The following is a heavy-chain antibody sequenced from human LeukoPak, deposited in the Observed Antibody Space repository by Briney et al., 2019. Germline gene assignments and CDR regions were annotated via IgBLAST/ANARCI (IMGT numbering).Heavy chain of an antibody. D-gene: IGHD2-15*01. Sequence: PGGSLRLSCAASGFTFSSYAMSWVRQAPGKGLEWVSAISGSGGSTYYADSVKGRFTISRDNSKNTLYLQMNSLRAEDTAVYYCAKLFRYCSGGSCWGFYFDYWGQGTLVTVSS. CDR3: AKLFRYCSGGSCWGFYFDY. V-gene: IGHV3-23*01. J-gene: IGHJ4*02. CDR2: ISGSGGST. CDR1: GFTFSSYA.